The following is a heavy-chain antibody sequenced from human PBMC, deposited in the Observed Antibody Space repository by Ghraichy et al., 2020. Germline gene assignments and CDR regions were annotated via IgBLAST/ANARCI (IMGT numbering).Heavy chain of an antibody. V-gene: IGHV4-34*01. Sequence: SETLSLTCAVYGGSFSGYYWSWIRQPPGKGLEWIGEINHSGSTNYNPSLKSRVTISVDTSKNQFSLKLSSVTAADTAVYYCARVISGGGSWGYYYGMDVWGQGTTVTVSS. D-gene: IGHD5-12*01. CDR2: INHSGST. J-gene: IGHJ6*02. CDR1: GGSFSGYY. CDR3: ARVISGGGSWGYYYGMDV.